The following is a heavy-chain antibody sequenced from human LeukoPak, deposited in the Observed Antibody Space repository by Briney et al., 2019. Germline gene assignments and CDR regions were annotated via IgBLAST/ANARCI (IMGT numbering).Heavy chain of an antibody. CDR2: IIPIFGTA. V-gene: IGHV1-69*05. Sequence: SVKVSCKASGGTFSSYAISWVRQAPGQGLEWMGGIIPIFGTANYAQKFQGRVTITTDESTSTAHMELSSLRPEDTAVYYCARGVDCSSTSCYLFGAFDIWGQGTMVTVSS. CDR1: GGTFSSYA. J-gene: IGHJ3*02. CDR3: ARGVDCSSTSCYLFGAFDI. D-gene: IGHD2-2*01.